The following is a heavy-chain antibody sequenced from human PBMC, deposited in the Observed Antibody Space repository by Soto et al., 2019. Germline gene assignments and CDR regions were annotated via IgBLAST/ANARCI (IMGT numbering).Heavy chain of an antibody. CDR1: GGTFSSYA. D-gene: IGHD3-22*01. J-gene: IGHJ6*02. Sequence: QVQLVQSGAEVKKPGSSVKVSCKASGGTFSSYAISWVRQAPGQGLEWMGGIIPIFGTANYAQKFQGRVTITADDSTSTAYMELSSLRSEDTAVYYCARGWIVALFYYYYGMDVWGQGTTVTVSS. CDR2: IIPIFGTA. V-gene: IGHV1-69*01. CDR3: ARGWIVALFYYYYGMDV.